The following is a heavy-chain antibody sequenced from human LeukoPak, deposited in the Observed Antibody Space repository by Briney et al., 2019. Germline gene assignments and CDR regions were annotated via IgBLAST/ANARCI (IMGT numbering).Heavy chain of an antibody. J-gene: IGHJ4*02. CDR2: IYYNAST. V-gene: IGHV4-59*08. D-gene: IGHD2-21*01. Sequence: SETLSLTCTVSGGSISSYYWRWIRQTPGKGVEWIGNIYYNASTNYHPSLKIRVPISVDTSKNQFSLKLSSVTAADTAVYYCARQGDCRRGPYYFDYWGQGTLVTVSS. CDR3: ARQGDCRRGPYYFDY. CDR1: GGSISSYY.